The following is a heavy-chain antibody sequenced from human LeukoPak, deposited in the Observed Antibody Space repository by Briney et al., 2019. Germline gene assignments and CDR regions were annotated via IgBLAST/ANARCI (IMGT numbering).Heavy chain of an antibody. CDR3: AKMKGFTMVRGTFDY. V-gene: IGHV3-23*01. CDR2: ISGSGGNT. Sequence: GGSLRLSCAASGFTFSSYAMTWVRQAPGKGLEWVSSISGSGGNTYYADSVKGRFTISRDNSKNTLYLQMSSLRAEDTAVYYCAKMKGFTMVRGTFDYWGQGTLVTVSS. J-gene: IGHJ4*02. CDR1: GFTFSSYA. D-gene: IGHD3-10*01.